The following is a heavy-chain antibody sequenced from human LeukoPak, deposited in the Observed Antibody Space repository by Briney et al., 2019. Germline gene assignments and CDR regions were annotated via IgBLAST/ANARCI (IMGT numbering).Heavy chain of an antibody. D-gene: IGHD3-22*01. CDR3: ARDERGCDSSGYYYVEGTFDY. CDR2: ISSSSSYI. J-gene: IGHJ4*02. Sequence: GGSLRLSCAASGFTFSSYSMNWVRQAPGTGLEWVSSISSSSSYIYYADSVKGRLTISRDNAKNSLYLQMNSLRAEDTAVYYCARDERGCDSSGYYYVEGTFDYWGQGTLVTVSS. CDR1: GFTFSSYS. V-gene: IGHV3-21*01.